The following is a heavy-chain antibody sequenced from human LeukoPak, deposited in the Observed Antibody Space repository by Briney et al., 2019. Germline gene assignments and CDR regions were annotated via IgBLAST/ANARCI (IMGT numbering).Heavy chain of an antibody. CDR2: INPNSGGT. D-gene: IGHD2-8*01. CDR3: ARDGVLMVYARPTGYYYYMDV. V-gene: IGHV1-2*02. CDR1: GYTFTSYG. Sequence: ASVKVSCKASGYTFTSYGISWVRQAPGQGLEWMGWINPNSGGTNYAQKFQGRVTMTRDTSISTAYMELSRLRSDDTAVYYCARDGVLMVYARPTGYYYYMDVWGKGTTVTVSS. J-gene: IGHJ6*03.